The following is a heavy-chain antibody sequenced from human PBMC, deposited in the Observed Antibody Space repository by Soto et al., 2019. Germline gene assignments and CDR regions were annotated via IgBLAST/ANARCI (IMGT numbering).Heavy chain of an antibody. D-gene: IGHD5-12*01. CDR3: AKDGGYDYYYYYGMDV. V-gene: IGHV3-30*18. CDR1: GFTFSSYG. J-gene: IGHJ6*02. Sequence: SPRLSCAASGFTFSSYGMHWVRQAPGKGLEWVAVISYDGSNKYYADSVKGRFTISRDNSKNTLYLQMNSLRAEDTAVYYCAKDGGYDYYYYYGMDVWGQGTTVTVSS. CDR2: ISYDGSNK.